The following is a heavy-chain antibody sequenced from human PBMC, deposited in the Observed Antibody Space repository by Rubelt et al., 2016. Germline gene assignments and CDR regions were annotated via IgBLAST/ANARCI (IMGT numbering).Heavy chain of an antibody. CDR3: ARGGRYYGSGSYQRHNWFDP. J-gene: IGHJ5*02. V-gene: IGHV4-34*01. CDR2: INHSGST. CDR1: GGSFSGYY. D-gene: IGHD3-10*01. Sequence: QVQLQQWGAGLLKPSETLSLTCAVYGGSFSGYYWSWIRQPPGKGLEWIGEINHSGSTHYNPSLKSRVTISVDTSKNQFSRKLSSGTAADTAVYYCARGGRYYGSGSYQRHNWFDPWGQGTLVTVSS.